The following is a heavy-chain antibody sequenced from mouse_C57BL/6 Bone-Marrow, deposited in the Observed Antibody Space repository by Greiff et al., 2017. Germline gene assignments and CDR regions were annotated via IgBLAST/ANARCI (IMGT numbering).Heavy chain of an antibody. V-gene: IGHV1-69*01. CDR2: IDPSDSYT. CDR3: ARSSNYGSSYQFAY. J-gene: IGHJ3*01. Sequence: QVQLQQPGAELVMPGASVKLSCKASGYTFTSYWMHWVKQRPGQGLEWIGEIDPSDSYTNYNQKFKGKFTLTVDKSSSTAYMQLSSLTSEDSAVYYCARSSNYGSSYQFAYWGQGTLVTGSA. CDR1: GYTFTSYW. D-gene: IGHD1-1*01.